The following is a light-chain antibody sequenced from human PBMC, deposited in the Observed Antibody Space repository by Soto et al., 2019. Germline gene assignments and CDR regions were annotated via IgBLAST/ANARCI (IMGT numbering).Light chain of an antibody. J-gene: IGKJ4*01. CDR1: QSISSY. CDR2: AAS. V-gene: IGKV1-39*01. CDR3: QRSFSTPLT. Sequence: DIQMTQSPSSLSASVGDRVTITCRASQSISSYLNWYQQKPGKAPNLLIYAASSLQSGVPSRFSGSGSGTYFTLTISSLQPEDFATYYCQRSFSTPLTFGGGTKVEIK.